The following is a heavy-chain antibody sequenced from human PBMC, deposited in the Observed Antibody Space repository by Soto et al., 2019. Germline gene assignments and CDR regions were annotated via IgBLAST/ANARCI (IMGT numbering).Heavy chain of an antibody. Sequence: ASVKVSCKASGYTFTSYAMHWVRQAPGQRLEWMGWINAGNGNTKYSQKFQGWVTMTRDTSISTAYMELSRLRSDDTAVYYCARGYCSGGSCSDFDYWGQGTLVTVSS. CDR1: GYTFTSYA. CDR2: INAGNGNT. V-gene: IGHV1-3*01. D-gene: IGHD2-15*01. CDR3: ARGYCSGGSCSDFDY. J-gene: IGHJ4*02.